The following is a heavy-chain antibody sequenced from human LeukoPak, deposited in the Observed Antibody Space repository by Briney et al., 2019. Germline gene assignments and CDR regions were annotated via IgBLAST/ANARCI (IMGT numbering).Heavy chain of an antibody. CDR2: ISAYNGNT. CDR1: GYTFTSYG. Sequence: GASVKVSCKASGYTFTSYGISWVRQAPGQGLEWMGWISAYNGNTNYAQKFQGRVTMTRNTSISTAYMELSSLRSEDTAVYYCARDLDCDYWGQGTLVTVSS. CDR3: ARDLDCDY. V-gene: IGHV1-18*01. J-gene: IGHJ4*02.